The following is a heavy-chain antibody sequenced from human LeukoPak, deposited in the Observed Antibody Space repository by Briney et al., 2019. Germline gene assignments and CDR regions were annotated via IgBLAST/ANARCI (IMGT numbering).Heavy chain of an antibody. CDR1: GYTFNAYY. CDR2: INPNSGDA. V-gene: IGHV1-2*02. J-gene: IGHJ6*02. CDR3: ASYASGSYGHTFCYYYSMDV. D-gene: IGHD3-10*01. Sequence: ASVKVSCKASGYTFNAYYLHWVRQAPGQGLEWMGWINPNSGDANLAQRFQGKVTLTRVTSITTAYMELSSLRSDDTAVYYCASYASGSYGHTFCYYYSMDVWGQGTTVTVSS.